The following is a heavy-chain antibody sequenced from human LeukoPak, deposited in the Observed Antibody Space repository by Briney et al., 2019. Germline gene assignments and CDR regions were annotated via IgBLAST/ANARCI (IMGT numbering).Heavy chain of an antibody. Sequence: SETLSLTCAVYGGSFSGYYWSWIRQPPGKGLEWIGEINHSGSTHYNPSLKSRVTLSVDTSKNQFSLKLSSVTAADTAVYYCARGPEQQLVPGGWFDPWGQGTLVTVSS. CDR1: GGSFSGYY. CDR3: ARGPEQQLVPGGWFDP. D-gene: IGHD6-13*01. J-gene: IGHJ5*02. V-gene: IGHV4-34*01. CDR2: INHSGST.